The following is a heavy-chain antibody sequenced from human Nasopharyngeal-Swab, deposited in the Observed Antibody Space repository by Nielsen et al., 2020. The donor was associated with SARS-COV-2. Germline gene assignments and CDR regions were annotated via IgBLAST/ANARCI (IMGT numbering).Heavy chain of an antibody. V-gene: IGHV3-23*01. Sequence: GVLKISCAASGFIFSNYAMSWVRQAPGKGLEWVTGISGSGSGTYYADSVRGRFTISRDNSKNTLYLQMNSLRVDDTAVYYCAKGPSGNHYFDYWGHGTLVTVSS. D-gene: IGHD1-26*01. J-gene: IGHJ4*01. CDR1: GFIFSNYA. CDR2: ISGSGSGT. CDR3: AKGPSGNHYFDY.